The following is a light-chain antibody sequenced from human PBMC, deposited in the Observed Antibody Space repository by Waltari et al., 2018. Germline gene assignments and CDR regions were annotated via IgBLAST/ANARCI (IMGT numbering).Light chain of an antibody. J-gene: IGKJ4*01. CDR1: QSFDKF. CDR2: AAS. V-gene: IGKV1-39*01. CDR3: QQSYSNPIT. Sequence: DIQMTQSPSSLSAYVGVRVTITCRASQSFDKFLNWYQQKPGEAPKLLIYAASSLQSGVPLRFSGSGSGTDYTLVITSLQPEDSAIYYCQQSYSNPITFGGGTKVEIK.